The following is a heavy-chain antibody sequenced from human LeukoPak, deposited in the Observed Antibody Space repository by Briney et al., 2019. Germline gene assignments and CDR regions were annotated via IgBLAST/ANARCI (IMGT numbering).Heavy chain of an antibody. D-gene: IGHD2-21*01. Sequence: GGSLRLSCVGSGFTFRRYAMNWVRQAPGKGLEWVSAISGSGNTTHHSDSVKGRFSISRDNSKNTVFLQMNSLSVDDTAAYYCARGPFCGGGTCFSIGAFDIWGQGTMVTVSS. V-gene: IGHV3-23*01. CDR2: ISGSGNTT. CDR3: ARGPFCGGGTCFSIGAFDI. CDR1: GFTFRRYA. J-gene: IGHJ3*02.